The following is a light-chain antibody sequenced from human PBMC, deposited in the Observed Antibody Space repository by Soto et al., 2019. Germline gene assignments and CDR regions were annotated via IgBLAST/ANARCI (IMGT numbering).Light chain of an antibody. J-gene: IGKJ1*01. CDR3: QQSHVTPRT. V-gene: IGKV1-39*01. CDR2: AAS. CDR1: QSINSW. Sequence: DIQMTQSPSTLSASIGDRVTITCRASQSINSWLAWYQQKPGKAPKLLIYAASSLQSGVPSRFSGSGSGANFTLTISSLQPEDSATYICQQSHVTPRTFGLGTKVEIK.